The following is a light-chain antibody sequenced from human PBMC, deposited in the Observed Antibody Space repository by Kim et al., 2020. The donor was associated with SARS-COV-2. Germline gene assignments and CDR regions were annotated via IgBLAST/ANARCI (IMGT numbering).Light chain of an antibody. Sequence: PGERAALSCRASQSTSSSYLAWYQQKPGQPPRLLIYGASRRATGIPERFSGTGSGTAFTLTISRLEPEDIAIYYCQQYGTVPYTFGQGTKLEIK. J-gene: IGKJ2*01. CDR3: QQYGTVPYT. CDR1: QSTSSSY. V-gene: IGKV3-20*01. CDR2: GAS.